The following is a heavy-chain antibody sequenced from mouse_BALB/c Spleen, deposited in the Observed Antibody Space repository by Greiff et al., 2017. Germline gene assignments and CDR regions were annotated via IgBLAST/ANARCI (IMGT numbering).Heavy chain of an antibody. Sequence: EVQVVESGGDLVKPGGSLKLSCAASGFTFSSYGMSWVRQTPDKGLEWVATISSGGSYTYYPDSVKGRFTISRDNAKNTLYLQMSSLKSEDTAMYYCASVNSAGPWFAYWGQGTLVTVSA. V-gene: IGHV5-6*01. CDR1: GFTFSSYG. D-gene: IGHD3-1*01. CDR3: ASVNSAGPWFAY. CDR2: ISSGGSYT. J-gene: IGHJ3*01.